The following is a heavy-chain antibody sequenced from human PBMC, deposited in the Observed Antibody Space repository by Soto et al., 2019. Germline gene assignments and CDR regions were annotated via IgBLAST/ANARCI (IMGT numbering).Heavy chain of an antibody. CDR1: SGSISSSNW. D-gene: IGHD6-19*01. V-gene: IGHV4-4*02. J-gene: IGHJ4*02. CDR3: ASPRGLGSGWYPAFDY. Sequence: QVQLQESGPGLVKPSGTLSLTCAVSSGSISSSNWWSWVRQPPGKGLEWIGEIYHSGSTNYNPSLKSRVTISVDKSKNQFSLKLRSVTAADTAVYYCASPRGLGSGWYPAFDYWGQGTLVTVSS. CDR2: IYHSGST.